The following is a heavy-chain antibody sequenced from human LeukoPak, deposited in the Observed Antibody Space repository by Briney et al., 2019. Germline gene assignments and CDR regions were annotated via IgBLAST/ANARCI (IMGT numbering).Heavy chain of an antibody. V-gene: IGHV3-30*03. CDR1: GFTFSSYG. CDR2: ISYDGSNK. J-gene: IGHJ4*02. Sequence: PGRSLRLSCAASGFTFSSYGMHWVRQAPGKGLEWVAVISYDGSNKYYADSVKGRFTISRDNSRNTLYLQMNSLRAEDTAVYYCARVTNGGYDSGNFDYWGQGTLVTVSS. D-gene: IGHD5-12*01. CDR3: ARVTNGGYDSGNFDY.